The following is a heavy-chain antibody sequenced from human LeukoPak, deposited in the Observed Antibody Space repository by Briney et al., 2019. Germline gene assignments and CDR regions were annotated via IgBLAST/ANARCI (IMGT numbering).Heavy chain of an antibody. CDR3: ARHELLGAYSED. CDR2: IYYTGST. CDR1: GVSIISISYY. J-gene: IGHJ4*02. Sequence: SDTLSLTGTVSGVSIISISYYWGWIRQPPEKRLELVGSIYYTGSTYYNPSLKTRVTISVDTSNNQFFMKLSSVTSADTSVYYWARHELLGAYSEDWGQGTLVTVSS. D-gene: IGHD4-17*01. V-gene: IGHV4-39*01.